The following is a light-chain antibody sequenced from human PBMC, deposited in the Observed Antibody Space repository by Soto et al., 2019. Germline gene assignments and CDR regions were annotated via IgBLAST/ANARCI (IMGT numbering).Light chain of an antibody. CDR1: QSISSAH. CDR2: GAS. Sequence: EIVLTQSPGTLSLSPGERGTLSCRASQSISSAHLVWYQQKPGQAPRLLLYGASSRATGIPDRFSGSGSGTDFTLTITRLEPEVFAVYYCQHYDGSPLTFGGGTKVEL. V-gene: IGKV3-20*01. CDR3: QHYDGSPLT. J-gene: IGKJ4*01.